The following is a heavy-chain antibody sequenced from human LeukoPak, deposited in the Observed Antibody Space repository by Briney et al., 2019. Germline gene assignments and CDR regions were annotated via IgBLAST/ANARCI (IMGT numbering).Heavy chain of an antibody. V-gene: IGHV4-39*01. Sequence: SETLSLTCTVSGGSISSSGYYWGWIRQPPGKGLDWIGSMYYSGSTNYNPSVKSRVTISADTSRNQFSLNLSSVTAADTAVYYCYTTSGGRPHWGQGTLVTVSS. J-gene: IGHJ4*02. D-gene: IGHD2-2*02. CDR3: YTTSGGRPH. CDR2: MYYSGST. CDR1: GGSISSSGYY.